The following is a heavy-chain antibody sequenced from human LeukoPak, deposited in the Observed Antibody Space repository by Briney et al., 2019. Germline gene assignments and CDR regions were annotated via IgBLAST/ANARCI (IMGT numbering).Heavy chain of an antibody. CDR2: ISYIGST. CDR1: GGSISNYY. J-gene: IGHJ6*03. CDR3: AGSYHYYMDV. V-gene: IGHV4-59*01. Sequence: SETLSLTCTVSGGSISNYYSSWIRQPPPNGLEWIGYISYIGSTKYNPSLKSRVTISEDTSKKQFSLKLSSVTAADTAVYYCAGSYHYYMDVWGKGTTVTVSS.